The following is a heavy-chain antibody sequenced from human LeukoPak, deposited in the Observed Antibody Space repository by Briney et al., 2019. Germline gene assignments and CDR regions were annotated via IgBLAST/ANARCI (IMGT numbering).Heavy chain of an antibody. D-gene: IGHD3-22*01. J-gene: IGHJ6*02. CDR2: IYPGDSDT. V-gene: IGHV5-51*01. CDR1: GYSFTSYW. Sequence: GESLKISCKGSGYSFTSYWIGWVRQMPGKGLEWMGIIYPGDSDTRYSPSFQGQVTISADKSISTAYLQRSSLKASDTAMYYCARSSGDSSGYDYYYGMDVWGQGTTVTVSS. CDR3: ARSSGDSSGYDYYYGMDV.